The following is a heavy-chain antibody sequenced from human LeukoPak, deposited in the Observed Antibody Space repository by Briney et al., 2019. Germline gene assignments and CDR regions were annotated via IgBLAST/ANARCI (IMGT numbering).Heavy chain of an antibody. CDR1: GGSISSGGYY. J-gene: IGHJ6*03. CDR2: IYYSGST. D-gene: IGHD3-3*01. Sequence: SETLSLTCTVSGGSISSGGYYWSWIRQHPGKGLEWIGYIYYSGSTYYNPSLKSRVTISVDTSKNQFSLKLSSVTAADTAVYYCARSRFLEWLLGYYYMDVWGKGTTVTVSS. V-gene: IGHV4-31*03. CDR3: ARSRFLEWLLGYYYMDV.